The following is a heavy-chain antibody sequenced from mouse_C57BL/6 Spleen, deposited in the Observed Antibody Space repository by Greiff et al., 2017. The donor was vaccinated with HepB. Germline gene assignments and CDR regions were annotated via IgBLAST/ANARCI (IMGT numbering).Heavy chain of an antibody. D-gene: IGHD2-4*01. Sequence: EVKVVESGGGLVKPGGSLKLSCAASGFTFSDYGMHWVRQAPEKGLEWVAYISSGSSTIYYADTVKGRFTISRDNAKNTLFLQMTSLRSEDTAMYYCARGQRIYYDYDGGFAYWGQGTLVTVSA. V-gene: IGHV5-17*01. CDR2: ISSGSSTI. CDR1: GFTFSDYG. CDR3: ARGQRIYYDYDGGFAY. J-gene: IGHJ3*01.